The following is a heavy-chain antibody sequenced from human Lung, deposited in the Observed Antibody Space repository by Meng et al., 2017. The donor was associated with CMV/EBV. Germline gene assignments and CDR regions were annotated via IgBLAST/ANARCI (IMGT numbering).Heavy chain of an antibody. D-gene: IGHD4-23*01. CDR3: VHSIYGGTYFDF. V-gene: IGHV2-5*02. J-gene: IGHJ4*02. CDR2: IYWDDEK. Sequence: CPFSCFSLPTGGVCVRWLRQPPGQALEWLAIIYWDDEKRHSPSLKSRLTITRDTSKNQVVLTMTNMDPVDTATYYCVHSIYGGTYFDFWGQGTLVTVSS. CDR1: CFSLPTGGVC.